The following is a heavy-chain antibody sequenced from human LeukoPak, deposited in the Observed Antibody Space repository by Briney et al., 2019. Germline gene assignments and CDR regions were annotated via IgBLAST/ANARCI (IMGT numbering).Heavy chain of an antibody. D-gene: IGHD2-8*01. CDR1: GFTFSSYA. J-gene: IGHJ4*02. CDR3: AKASASSCGNGVRYLTPPLGF. V-gene: IGHV3-23*01. Sequence: PGGSLRLSCAASGFTFSSYAMTWVRQAPGKGLEWVSVISGNAVATFYGDSVKGRFLISRDNSKNTLSLQMNSLRADDTAVYYCAKASASSCGNGVRYLTPPLGFWGQGTLVTVSS. CDR2: ISGNAVAT.